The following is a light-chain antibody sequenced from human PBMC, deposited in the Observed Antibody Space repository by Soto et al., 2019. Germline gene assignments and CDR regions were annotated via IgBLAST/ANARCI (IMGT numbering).Light chain of an antibody. CDR3: SSFTGSSIVV. J-gene: IGLJ2*01. V-gene: IGLV2-14*01. CDR1: SSDDGGYNY. Sequence: QSALTQPASVSGSPGQSITISCTGTSSDDGGYNYVSWYQQHPGKAPKLMIYEVSNRPSGVSIRFSGSKSGNTASLTISGLQAEDEADYYCSSFTGSSIVVFGGGTKVTVL. CDR2: EVS.